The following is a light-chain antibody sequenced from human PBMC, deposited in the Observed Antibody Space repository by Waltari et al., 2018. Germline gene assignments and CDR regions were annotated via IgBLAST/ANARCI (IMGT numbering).Light chain of an antibody. CDR2: GAS. J-gene: IGKJ2*01. CDR1: QSVYSNY. CDR3: QQYGRSPPYT. V-gene: IGKV3-20*01. Sequence: VLLTQSPGTLSLSPGEGATLSCRASQSVYSNYLAWYQKKPGQPPRLLIYGASNRATGIPDRFSGSGSGTDFTLTIGRLEPEDVAVYYCQQYGRSPPYTFGQGTKLEIK.